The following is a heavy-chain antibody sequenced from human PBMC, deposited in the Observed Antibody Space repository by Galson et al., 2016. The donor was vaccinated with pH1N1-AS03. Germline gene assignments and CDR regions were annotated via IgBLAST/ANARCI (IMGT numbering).Heavy chain of an antibody. J-gene: IGHJ4*02. CDR3: AHPRASGTTMVTRLDY. CDR1: GFTFSTYA. Sequence: SLRLSCAASGFTFSTYAMSWVRQAPGKGLEWVSSISGADLSTYYADSVKGRFTVSGDNSKNTLYLQMNGLRAEDTAIYYCAHPRASGTTMVTRLDYWGQGILVTVSS. CDR2: ISGADLST. D-gene: IGHD5-18*01. V-gene: IGHV3-23*01.